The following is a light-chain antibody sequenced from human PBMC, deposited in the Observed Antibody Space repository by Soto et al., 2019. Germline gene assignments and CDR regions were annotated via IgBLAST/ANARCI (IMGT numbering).Light chain of an antibody. CDR2: DAS. CDR3: QQYDNLPMYT. J-gene: IGKJ2*01. Sequence: DIQMTQSPSSLSASVGDRVTITCQASQDISNYLNWYQQKPGKAPKLLIYDASNLETVVPSRFSGRGSGTYFTFTISSLQPEDIATYYCQQYDNLPMYTFGQGTKLDIK. CDR1: QDISNY. V-gene: IGKV1-33*01.